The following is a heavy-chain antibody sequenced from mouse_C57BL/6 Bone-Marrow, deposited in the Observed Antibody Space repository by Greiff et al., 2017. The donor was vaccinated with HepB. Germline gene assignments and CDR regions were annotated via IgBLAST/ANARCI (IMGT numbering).Heavy chain of an antibody. CDR2: IYPSDSET. CDR1: GYTFTSYW. CDR3: AGPYYGSSYWYFDV. D-gene: IGHD1-1*01. J-gene: IGHJ1*03. V-gene: IGHV1-61*01. Sequence: QVQLQQSGAELVRPGSSVKLSCKASGYTFTSYWMDWVKQRPGQGLEWIGNIYPSDSETHYNQKFKDKATFTVDKSSSTAYMKLSSLTSEDSAVYYCAGPYYGSSYWYFDVWGTGTTVTVSS.